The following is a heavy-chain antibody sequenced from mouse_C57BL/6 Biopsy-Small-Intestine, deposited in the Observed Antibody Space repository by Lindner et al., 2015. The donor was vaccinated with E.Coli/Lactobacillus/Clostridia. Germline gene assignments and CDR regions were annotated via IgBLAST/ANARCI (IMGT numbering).Heavy chain of an antibody. CDR1: GYTFTDYV. Sequence: SVKVSCKASGYTFTDYVLHWVRQAPGQGLEWMGWINPKSGGTHYAQRFQDRVTMTRDTSISTAYMQVSRLTSDDTAVYYCAREESRGALDIWGQGTMVTVSS. V-gene: IGHV1-72*04. CDR3: AREESRGALDI. J-gene: IGHJ3*01. CDR2: INPKSGGT.